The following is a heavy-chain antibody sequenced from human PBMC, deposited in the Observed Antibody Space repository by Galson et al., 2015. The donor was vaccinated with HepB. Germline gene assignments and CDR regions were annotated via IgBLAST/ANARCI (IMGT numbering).Heavy chain of an antibody. D-gene: IGHD6-6*01. CDR1: GFTFSAYT. Sequence: SLRLSCAASGFTFSAYTMNWVRQAPGKGLEWVSSISRAGTYIHYADSLKGRFTISRDNAKNSLYLQMNSLRVEDTAVYYCVRDEGEYGSSSGGLLDYWGQGILVTVSS. J-gene: IGHJ4*02. CDR3: VRDEGEYGSSSGGLLDY. CDR2: ISRAGTYI. V-gene: IGHV3-21*03.